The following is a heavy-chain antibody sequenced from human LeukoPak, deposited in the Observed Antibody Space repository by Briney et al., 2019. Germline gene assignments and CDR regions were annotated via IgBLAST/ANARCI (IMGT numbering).Heavy chain of an antibody. CDR1: GFTFGDYL. Sequence: PGWSLRLSCTVSGFTFGDYLMNWFRQAPGKGLEWVGFIRSKAYGGTPEYAASVRGRFTISRDDSKSVAHLQMSSLKTEDTAVYYCGSGSGWYSPDYWGQGTLVTVSS. V-gene: IGHV3-49*03. CDR2: IRSKAYGGTP. D-gene: IGHD6-19*01. CDR3: GSGSGWYSPDY. J-gene: IGHJ4*02.